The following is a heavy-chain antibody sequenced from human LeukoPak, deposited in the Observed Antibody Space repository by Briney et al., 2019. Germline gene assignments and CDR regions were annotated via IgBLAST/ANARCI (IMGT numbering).Heavy chain of an antibody. J-gene: IGHJ6*03. CDR3: AKGALRYCSSTSCSLYYMDV. CDR2: SNK. D-gene: IGHD2-2*01. V-gene: IGHV3-30*01. Sequence: SNKYYADSVKGRFTISRDNSKNTLYLQMNSLRAEDTAVYYCAKGALRYCSSTSCSLYYMDVWGKGTTVTVSS.